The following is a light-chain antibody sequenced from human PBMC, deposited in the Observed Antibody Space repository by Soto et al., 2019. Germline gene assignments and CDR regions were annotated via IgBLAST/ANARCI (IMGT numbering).Light chain of an antibody. CDR2: AAS. V-gene: IGKV1-5*01. J-gene: IGKJ1*01. CDR1: QTITTS. Sequence: DIQMTQSPSTLSGSVGDRVTITCRASQTITTSLNWYRQKPGKAPDLLIYAASSLQSGIPSRFGGRGSGTEFTLTISSLQPDDFATYYCQQYDTYWTFGQGTKV. CDR3: QQYDTYWT.